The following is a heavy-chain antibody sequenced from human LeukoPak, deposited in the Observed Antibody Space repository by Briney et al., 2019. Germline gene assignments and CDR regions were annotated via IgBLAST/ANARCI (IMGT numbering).Heavy chain of an antibody. CDR3: ATETIGRHYDY. J-gene: IGHJ4*02. V-gene: IGHV3-21*01. D-gene: IGHD1-14*01. Sequence: GGSLRLSCAASGFTFSTYAMRWVRQAPGKGLEWVSSIGPTGTDRYYADSVRGRFTISRDNAKNSMYLQMDSLRDEDTAVYYCATETIGRHYDYWGQGTLLTVSS. CDR1: GFTFSTYA. CDR2: IGPTGTDR.